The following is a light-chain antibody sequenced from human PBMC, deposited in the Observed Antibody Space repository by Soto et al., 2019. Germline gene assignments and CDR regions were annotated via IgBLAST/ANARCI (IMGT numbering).Light chain of an antibody. J-gene: IGLJ1*01. CDR1: TNDVGNYNY. CDR3: CSYAGSYSYV. CDR2: DVT. V-gene: IGLV2-11*01. Sequence: QSALTQPRSVSGSPGQSVTISCTGTTNDVGNYNYVSWYQQHPSKAPQLMIYDVTKRPSGVPDRFSGSKSGNTASLTIYGLQAEDEADDSCCSYAGSYSYVFGTGTKVTVL.